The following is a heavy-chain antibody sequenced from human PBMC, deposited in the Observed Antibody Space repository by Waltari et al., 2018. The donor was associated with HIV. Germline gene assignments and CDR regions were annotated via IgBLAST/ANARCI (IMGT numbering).Heavy chain of an antibody. J-gene: IGHJ4*02. D-gene: IGHD4-17*01. Sequence: EVHLVESGGGLVKPGGSLRVSCDFAGCAFSSYSMKWVRKDTGKGLEWVSFISSSSRDMYYADSVKGRFTISRDNAKNSMYLQMNSLRAEDTAVYYCARDRPDSGGTFDSWGQGTLVTVSS. CDR3: ARDRPDSGGTFDS. V-gene: IGHV3-21*01. CDR2: ISSSSRDM. CDR1: GCAFSSYS.